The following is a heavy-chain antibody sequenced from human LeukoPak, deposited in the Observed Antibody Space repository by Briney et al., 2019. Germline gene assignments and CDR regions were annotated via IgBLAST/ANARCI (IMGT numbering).Heavy chain of an antibody. D-gene: IGHD5-18*01. CDR3: ATDPFGYSYGY. Sequence: ASVKVSCKASGYTFTSYYMHWVRQAPGKGLEWMGGFDPEDGETIYAQKFQGRVTMTEDTSTDTAYMELSSLRSEDTAVYYCATDPFGYSYGYWGQGTLVTVSS. V-gene: IGHV1-24*01. CDR1: GYTFTSYY. J-gene: IGHJ4*02. CDR2: FDPEDGET.